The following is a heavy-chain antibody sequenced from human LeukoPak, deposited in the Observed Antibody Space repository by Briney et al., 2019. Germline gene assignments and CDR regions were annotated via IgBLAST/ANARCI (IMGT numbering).Heavy chain of an antibody. J-gene: IGHJ4*02. CDR2: INHSGST. Sequence: PSETLSLTCAVYGGSFSGYYWSWIRQPPGKGLEWIGEINHSGSTNYNPSLKSRVTISADTSKNQFSLKLSSVTAADTAVYYCARDADDYVWGSYRRVYFDYWGQGTLVTVSS. V-gene: IGHV4-34*01. CDR1: GGSFSGYY. D-gene: IGHD3-16*02. CDR3: ARDADDYVWGSYRRVYFDY.